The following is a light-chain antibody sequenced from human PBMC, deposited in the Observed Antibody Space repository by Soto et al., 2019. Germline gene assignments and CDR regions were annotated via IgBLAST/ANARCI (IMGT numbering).Light chain of an antibody. V-gene: IGKV2-28*01. J-gene: IGKJ2*01. CDR3: MQALRTPYT. Sequence: EIVMTQSPLSLPVTPGEPASFSCRSSQSLVHSSGYNYLDWYLQKPGQSPQLLVYLGSNRASGVPDRFSGSVSGTDFTLTISRVEAEDVGFYYCMQALRTPYTFGQGTNLEIK. CDR1: QSLVHSSGYNY. CDR2: LGS.